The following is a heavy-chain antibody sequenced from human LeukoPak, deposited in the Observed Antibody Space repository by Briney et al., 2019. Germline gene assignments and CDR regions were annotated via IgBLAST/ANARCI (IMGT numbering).Heavy chain of an antibody. J-gene: IGHJ4*02. CDR1: GFTFDDYA. CDR3: AKGASVVVVVPAVYFDY. CDR2: ISWNSGSI. D-gene: IGHD2-2*01. Sequence: GGSLRLSCAASGFTFDDYAMHWVRQAPGKGLEWVSGISWNSGSIGYADSVKGRFTISRDNAKNSLYLQMNSLRAEDTALYYCAKGASVVVVVPAVYFDYWGQGTLVTVSS. V-gene: IGHV3-9*01.